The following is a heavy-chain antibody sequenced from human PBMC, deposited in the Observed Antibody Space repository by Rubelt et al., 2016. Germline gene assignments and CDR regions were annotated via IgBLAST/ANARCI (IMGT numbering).Heavy chain of an antibody. D-gene: IGHD3-10*01. CDR2: IYSGGST. CDR3: AKGGQGGPSAEYFQH. J-gene: IGHJ1*01. V-gene: IGHV3-66*01. Sequence: SWVRQAPGKGLEWLSVIYSGGSTYYADSVKGRFTISRDNSKNTLYLQMNSLRAEDTAVYYCAKGGQGGPSAEYFQHWGQGTLVTVSS.